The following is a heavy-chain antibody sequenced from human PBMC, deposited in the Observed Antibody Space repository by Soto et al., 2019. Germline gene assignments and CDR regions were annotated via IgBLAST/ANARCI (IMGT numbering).Heavy chain of an antibody. J-gene: IGHJ5*02. CDR2: IYYGGTT. Sequence: SETLSLTCTVSGGSLSPNYWSWIRQPPGKGLEWIGYIYYGGTTTNNPSLNSRVAISIDTSKNQFSLTLSSVTAADTAVYYCARLGGYYQSLVPWGQGILVTVS. D-gene: IGHD3-22*01. CDR1: GGSLSPNY. V-gene: IGHV4-59*08. CDR3: ARLGGYYQSLVP.